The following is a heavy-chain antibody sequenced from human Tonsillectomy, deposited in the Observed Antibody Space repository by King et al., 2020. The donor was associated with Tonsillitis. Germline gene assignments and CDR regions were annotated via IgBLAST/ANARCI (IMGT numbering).Heavy chain of an antibody. Sequence: VKLVESGGGLVQPGGSLILSCAASGFTFSRYAMNWVRQAPGKGLEWVSSISAGGDSTHHADSVKGRFTISRDNSKNTLYLQVNSLRAEDTALYYCAKDFYRVPTIFDSWGQGTLVTVSS. CDR1: GFTFSRYA. CDR3: AKDFYRVPTIFDS. V-gene: IGHV3-23*04. J-gene: IGHJ4*02. D-gene: IGHD5-12*01. CDR2: ISAGGDST.